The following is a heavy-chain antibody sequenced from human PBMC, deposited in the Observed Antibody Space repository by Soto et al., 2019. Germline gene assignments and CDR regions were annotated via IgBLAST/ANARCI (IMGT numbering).Heavy chain of an antibody. CDR2: IYHSGST. V-gene: IGHV4-4*02. D-gene: IGHD3-16*01. J-gene: IGHJ5*02. CDR3: ARDLREGGDWFDP. Sequence: QVQLQESGPGLVKPSGTLSLTCAVSGGSISSSNWWSWVRQPPGKGLEWIGEIYHSGSTNYNPSLKGRVXXSXDXXKNQFSLKLSSVTAADTAVYYCARDLREGGDWFDPWGQGTLVTVSS. CDR1: GGSISSSNW.